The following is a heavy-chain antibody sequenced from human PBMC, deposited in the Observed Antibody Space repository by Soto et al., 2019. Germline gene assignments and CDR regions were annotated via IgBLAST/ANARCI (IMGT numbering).Heavy chain of an antibody. CDR3: ARDYYYDSSGPIPYFDY. V-gene: IGHV4-34*01. J-gene: IGHJ4*02. CDR1: GGSFSGYY. Sequence: QVQLQQWGAGLLKPSETLSLTCAVYGGSFSGYYWSWIRQPPGKGLEWIGEINHSGSTNYNPSLKSRVTISVDTSKNQFSLKLSSVIAADTAVYYCARDYYYDSSGPIPYFDYWGQGTLVTVSS. CDR2: INHSGST. D-gene: IGHD3-22*01.